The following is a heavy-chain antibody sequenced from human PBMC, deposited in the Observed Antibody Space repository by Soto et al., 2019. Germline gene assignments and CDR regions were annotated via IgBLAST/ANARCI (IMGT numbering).Heavy chain of an antibody. D-gene: IGHD3-16*01. CDR3: AREVGGGRQYYFDY. CDR2: FAPNNGGT. V-gene: IGHV1-2*02. CDR1: GYTFTGYY. Sequence: QVQLVQSGAEVKKPGASVKVSCKASGYTFTGYYIHWVRQAPGQGLEWMGWFAPNNGGTNYAQNFQGRVAMTSDTSISTAYMELSSLRSDETAVYYCAREVGGGRQYYFDYWGQGTLVTVSS. J-gene: IGHJ4*02.